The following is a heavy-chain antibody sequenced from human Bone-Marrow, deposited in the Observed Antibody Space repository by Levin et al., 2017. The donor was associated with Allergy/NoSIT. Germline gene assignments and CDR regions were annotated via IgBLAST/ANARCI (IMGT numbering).Heavy chain of an antibody. CDR3: ASNADFGY. V-gene: IGHV3-53*01. CDR2: IYSDGST. J-gene: IGHJ4*02. CDR1: GFTVSRNY. Sequence: PGGSLRLSCAASGFTVSRNYMNWVRQAPGKGLEWVSLIYSDGSTHYADSVGGRFTISRDNSKNTLFLQMTSLRVDDTAVYYCASNADFGYWGQGTLVTVSS.